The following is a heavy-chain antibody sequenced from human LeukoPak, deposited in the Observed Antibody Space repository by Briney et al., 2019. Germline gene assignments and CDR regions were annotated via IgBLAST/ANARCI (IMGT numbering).Heavy chain of an antibody. D-gene: IGHD3-10*01. CDR1: GFTFSSYA. CDR3: AKKRITMVRGVIGGMFFQH. V-gene: IGHV3-30-3*02. CDR2: ISYDGSNK. Sequence: GGSLRLSCAASGFTFSSYAMHWVRQAPGKGLEWVAVISYDGSNKYYADSVKGRFTISRDNSKNTLYLQMNSLRAEDTAVYYCAKKRITMVRGVIGGMFFQHWGQGTLVTVSS. J-gene: IGHJ1*01.